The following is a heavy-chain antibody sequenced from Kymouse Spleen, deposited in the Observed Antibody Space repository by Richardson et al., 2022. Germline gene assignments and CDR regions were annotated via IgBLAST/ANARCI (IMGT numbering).Heavy chain of an antibody. V-gene: IGHV4-39*01. CDR1: GGSISSSSYY. D-gene: IGHD2-2*02. Sequence: QLQLQESGPGLVKPSETLSLTCTVSGGSISSSSYYWGWIRQPPGKGLEWIGSIYYSGSTYYNPSLKSRVTISVDTSKNQFSLKLSSVTAADTAVYYCARRVDCSSTSCYGFDPWGQGTLVTVSS. CDR2: IYYSGST. CDR3: ARRVDCSSTSCYGFDP. J-gene: IGHJ5*02.